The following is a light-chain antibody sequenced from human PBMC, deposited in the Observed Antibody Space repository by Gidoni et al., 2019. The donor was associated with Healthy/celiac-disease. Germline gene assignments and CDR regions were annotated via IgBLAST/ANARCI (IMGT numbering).Light chain of an antibody. Sequence: EIVLPQSPGTLSLSPGERATLPCRASQSVSSSYLAWYQQKPGQAPRLLIYGASSRAPGIPDRFSGSGSGTDFTLTISRLEPEDFAVYYCQQYGSSPWTFXXXTKVEIK. J-gene: IGKJ1*01. V-gene: IGKV3-20*01. CDR2: GAS. CDR1: QSVSSSY. CDR3: QQYGSSPWT.